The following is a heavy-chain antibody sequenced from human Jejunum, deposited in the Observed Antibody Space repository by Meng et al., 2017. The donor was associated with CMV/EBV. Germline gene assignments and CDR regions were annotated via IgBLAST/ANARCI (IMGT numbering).Heavy chain of an antibody. V-gene: IGHV2-5*02. CDR3: VHRKDYSGNWNGGSADL. J-gene: IGHJ4*02. Sequence: SLNSSPVGVGWIRQPTGQALEWLAFIYWDDDKRYNPSLKNRLTITKDAPRNQVVLTMTNMDPADTATYHCVHRKDYSGNWNGGSADLWGQGALVTVSS. D-gene: IGHD1-1*01. CDR2: IYWDDDK. CDR1: SLNSSPVG.